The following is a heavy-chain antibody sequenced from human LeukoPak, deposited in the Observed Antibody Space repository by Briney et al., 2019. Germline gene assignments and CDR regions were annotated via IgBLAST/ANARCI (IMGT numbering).Heavy chain of an antibody. Sequence: ASVKVSCKASGYTFTGYYMHWVRQAPGQGLEWMGWINPNSGGTNYAQKFQGRVTMTRDTSISTAYMELRSLRSDDTAVYYCARVDYGDYERSPDFDYWGQGTLVTVSS. D-gene: IGHD4-17*01. CDR2: INPNSGGT. CDR1: GYTFTGYY. CDR3: ARVDYGDYERSPDFDY. V-gene: IGHV1-2*02. J-gene: IGHJ4*02.